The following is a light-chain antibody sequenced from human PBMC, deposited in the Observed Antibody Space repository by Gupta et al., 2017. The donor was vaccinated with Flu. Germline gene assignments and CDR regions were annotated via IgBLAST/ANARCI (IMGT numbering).Light chain of an antibody. CDR3: QQEDYNPIT. Sequence: DIQMTQSPSSLSAFVGDRVTITCRARQGITNSLVWFQQKPGKAPKSLIFAASSGKSGVPSRFSGGGYGKVFTLTISSRQLEDFASYYCQQEDYNPITFGRGTKMEI. J-gene: IGKJ2*01. V-gene: IGKV1-16*01. CDR1: QGITNS. CDR2: AAS.